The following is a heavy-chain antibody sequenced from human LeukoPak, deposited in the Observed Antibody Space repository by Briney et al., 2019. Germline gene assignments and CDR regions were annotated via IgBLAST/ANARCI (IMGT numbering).Heavy chain of an antibody. V-gene: IGHV3-30*01. D-gene: IGHD6-13*01. CDR2: LSYDGSIK. CDR3: ARGVSTWYRIDY. CDR1: GFPFSSYS. J-gene: IGHJ4*02. Sequence: PGGSLRLSCVASGFPFSSYSFHWVRQAPGKGLGWVALLSYDGSIKHYADSVKGRFTLSRDNSKSSVYLQMDSLKADDTAVYYCARGVSTWYRIDYWGQGTLVTVSS.